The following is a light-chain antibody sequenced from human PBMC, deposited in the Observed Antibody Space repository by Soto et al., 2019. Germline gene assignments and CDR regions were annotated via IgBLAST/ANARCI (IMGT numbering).Light chain of an antibody. CDR2: EVS. Sequence: QSALTQPASVSGSPGQSITISCTGTSSDGGGYTYVSWYQQHPGKAPKLMIYEVSNRPSGVSNRFSGSKSGNTASLTISGLQAEDEADYYCSSYTSSSTGGFGTGTKV. CDR1: SSDGGGYTY. V-gene: IGLV2-14*01. CDR3: SSYTSSSTGG. J-gene: IGLJ1*01.